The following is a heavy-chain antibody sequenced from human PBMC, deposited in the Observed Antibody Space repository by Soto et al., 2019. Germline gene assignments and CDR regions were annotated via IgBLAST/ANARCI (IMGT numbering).Heavy chain of an antibody. CDR2: ISFDGSTE. D-gene: IGHD3-10*01. J-gene: IGHJ6*02. CDR3: ARSRQGSWSYTHFYYGLDV. Sequence: QVQLVESGGGVVQPGRSLRLSCAASGFTFISYAMHWVRQAPGKGLEWVAVISFDGSTEYYADSVKGRVTISRDNYKSTVCLQMNSLRSGDTAVYSCARSRQGSWSYTHFYYGLDVWGQGATVTVSS. V-gene: IGHV3-30-3*01. CDR1: GFTFISYA.